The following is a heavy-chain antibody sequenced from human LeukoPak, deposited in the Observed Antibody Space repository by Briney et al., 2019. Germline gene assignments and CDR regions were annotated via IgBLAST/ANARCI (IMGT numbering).Heavy chain of an antibody. CDR3: GTAFGVMDLDY. Sequence: ASVKVSCKASGYTFTGYYMHWVRQAPGQGLEWMGQINPNSGGTNYAQKFQGRVTMTRDTSISTAYMELSRLRSDDTAVYFCGTAFGVMDLDYWGQGTLVTVSS. CDR1: GYTFTGYY. J-gene: IGHJ4*02. CDR2: INPNSGGT. D-gene: IGHD3-3*01. V-gene: IGHV1-2*06.